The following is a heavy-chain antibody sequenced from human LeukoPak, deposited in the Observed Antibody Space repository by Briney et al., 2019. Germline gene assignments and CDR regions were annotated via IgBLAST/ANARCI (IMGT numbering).Heavy chain of an antibody. Sequence: GGSLRLSCAASGFTFSDHAMHWVRQATGRGLEWVSAVGIAADTFYPGSVKGRFTISRENAKNSLYLQMNNLRVEDTAVYYCVRQKKSHGNFDYWGQGTLVTVSS. D-gene: IGHD1-26*01. V-gene: IGHV3-13*01. CDR1: GFTFSDHA. CDR3: VRQKKSHGNFDY. J-gene: IGHJ4*02. CDR2: VGIAADT.